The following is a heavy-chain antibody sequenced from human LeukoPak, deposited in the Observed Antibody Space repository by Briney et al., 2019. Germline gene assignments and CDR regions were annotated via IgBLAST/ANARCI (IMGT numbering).Heavy chain of an antibody. D-gene: IGHD5-12*01. Sequence: SETLSLTCTVSGGSISSSSYYWGWIRQPPGKGLEWIGSIYYSGSTYYNPSLKSRVTISVDTSKNQFSLKLSSVTAADTAVYYCARAYSGRLCTINWFDPWGQGTLVTVSS. V-gene: IGHV4-39*01. CDR3: ARAYSGRLCTINWFDP. J-gene: IGHJ5*02. CDR1: GGSISSSSYY. CDR2: IYYSGST.